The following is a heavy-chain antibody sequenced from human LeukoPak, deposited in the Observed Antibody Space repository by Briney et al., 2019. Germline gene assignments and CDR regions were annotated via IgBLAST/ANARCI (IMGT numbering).Heavy chain of an antibody. Sequence: ASVKVSCKASRYTFTVYFMHWGRQTPGQGLEWMGHTNPDSGGTYYEQKFRGRVTVTRDTSISPHYMNLSTLRSDDTAGYDCARGGYYDSSDYYGGGNYYMDVWGKGTTVTVSS. D-gene: IGHD3-22*01. CDR1: RYTFTVYF. J-gene: IGHJ6*03. CDR3: ARGGYYDSSDYYGGGNYYMDV. CDR2: TNPDSGGT. V-gene: IGHV1-2*06.